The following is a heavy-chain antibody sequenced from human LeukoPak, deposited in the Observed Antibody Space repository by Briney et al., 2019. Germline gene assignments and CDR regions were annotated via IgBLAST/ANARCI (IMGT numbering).Heavy chain of an antibody. J-gene: IGHJ4*02. V-gene: IGHV3-66*01. Sequence: PGGSLRLSCAVSGLTVSTNYMGWVREAPGEGLEWVSVIYNNGGTYYGDSVKGRFTISRDNSKNTLYHQMHSLSAEDTAVYYCARSPDYGDYLFDYWGQGTLVTVSS. CDR3: ARSPDYGDYLFDY. CDR2: IYNNGGT. CDR1: GLTVSTNY. D-gene: IGHD4-17*01.